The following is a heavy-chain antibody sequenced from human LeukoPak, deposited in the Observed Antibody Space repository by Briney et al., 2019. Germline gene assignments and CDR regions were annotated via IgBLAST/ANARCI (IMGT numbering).Heavy chain of an antibody. Sequence: PGGSLRLSCAASGFTFSSYAMSWVRQAPGKGLEWVAGITDNGYERNYADSVKGRFTISRDTSKSTLDLQMNSLRVEDTAVYYCARDGSWGWAQYDHWGQGILVTVSS. CDR3: ARDGSWGWAQYDH. CDR1: GFTFSSYA. V-gene: IGHV3-23*01. CDR2: ITDNGYER. D-gene: IGHD5-24*01. J-gene: IGHJ4*02.